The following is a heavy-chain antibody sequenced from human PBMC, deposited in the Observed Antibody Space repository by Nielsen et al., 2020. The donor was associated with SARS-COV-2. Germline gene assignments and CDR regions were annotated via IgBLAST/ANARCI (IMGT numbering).Heavy chain of an antibody. Sequence: GESLKISCAASGFTFGSHAMHWVRQAPGTGLDWLTIISFDGTNDHYTDSVRGRFTISRDNSKNTVYLHLNSLRPEDTAVYYCARETFDFTSSFVDNWGQGTLVTVSS. CDR2: ISFDGTND. J-gene: IGHJ4*02. CDR3: ARETFDFTSSFVDN. V-gene: IGHV3-30*04. D-gene: IGHD2-2*01. CDR1: GFTFGSHA.